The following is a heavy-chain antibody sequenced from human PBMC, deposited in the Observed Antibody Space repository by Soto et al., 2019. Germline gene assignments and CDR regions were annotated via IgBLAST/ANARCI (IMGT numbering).Heavy chain of an antibody. CDR2: IIPIFGTA. D-gene: IGHD6-6*01. Sequence: GASVKVSCKASGCTFSSYAISWVRQAPGQGLEWMGGIIPIFGTANYAQKFQGRVTITADESTSTAYMELSSLRSEDTAVYYCAILSRAARPRPDAFDIWGQGTMVTVSS. V-gene: IGHV1-69*13. CDR1: GCTFSSYA. CDR3: AILSRAARPRPDAFDI. J-gene: IGHJ3*02.